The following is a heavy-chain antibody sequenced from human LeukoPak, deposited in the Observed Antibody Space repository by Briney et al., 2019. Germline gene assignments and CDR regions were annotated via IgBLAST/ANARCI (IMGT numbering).Heavy chain of an antibody. CDR3: ARRGKTITFGGVMVVDAFDI. V-gene: IGHV4-59*01. Sequence: SETLSLTCTVAGGSISSYYWSWIRQPPGKGLEWIGNIYHSGSTDYNPSLKSRVTISVDRSKNQFSLKVRSVSAADTAVYYCARRGKTITFGGVMVVDAFDIWGQGIMVTVSS. D-gene: IGHD3-16*01. CDR1: GGSISSYY. CDR2: IYHSGST. J-gene: IGHJ3*02.